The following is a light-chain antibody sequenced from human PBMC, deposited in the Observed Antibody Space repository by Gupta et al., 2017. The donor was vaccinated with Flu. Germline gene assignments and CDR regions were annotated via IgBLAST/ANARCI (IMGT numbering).Light chain of an antibody. V-gene: IGKV3-20*01. J-gene: IGKJ4*01. CDR1: QSVTSSY. CDR2: GAS. Sequence: ERVALSCRASQSVTSSYLAWYQQKPGQAPRLLIYGASYRATGIPDRFSGSGYGTDFTLTISRLEPEDFAVYYCQQYGSSLLTFGGGTKVEIK. CDR3: QQYGSSLLT.